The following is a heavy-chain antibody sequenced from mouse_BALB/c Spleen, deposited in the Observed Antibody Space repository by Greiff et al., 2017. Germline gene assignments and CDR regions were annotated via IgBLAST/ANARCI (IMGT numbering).Heavy chain of an antibody. CDR3: ERRRPRNGDFAY. D-gene: IGHD4-1*01. J-gene: IGHJ3*01. CDR2: ISYSGST. Sequence: DVKLVESGPGLVKPSQSLSLTCPVTGYSITSDYAWPWIRQFPGNKLEWMGYISYSGSTSYNPSLKSRISITRDTSKNQFFLQLNSVTTEDTATYYCERRRPRNGDFAYWGQGTRVTVSA. V-gene: IGHV3-2*02. CDR1: GYSITSDYA.